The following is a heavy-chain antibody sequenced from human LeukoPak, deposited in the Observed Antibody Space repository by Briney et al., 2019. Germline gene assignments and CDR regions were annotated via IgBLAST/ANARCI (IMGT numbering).Heavy chain of an antibody. V-gene: IGHV4-34*01. CDR3: ARRRSSRGFDY. J-gene: IGHJ4*02. CDR1: GGSFSGYY. Sequence: PSETLSLTCAVYGGSFSGYYWSWIRQTPGKGLEWIGEINHSGSTNYNPSLKSRVTISVDTSKNQFSLKLSSVTAADTAVYYCARRRSSRGFDYWGQGTLVTVSS. D-gene: IGHD1-26*01. CDR2: INHSGST.